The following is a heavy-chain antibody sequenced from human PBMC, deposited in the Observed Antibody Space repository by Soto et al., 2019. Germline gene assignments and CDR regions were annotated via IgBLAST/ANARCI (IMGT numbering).Heavy chain of an antibody. Sequence: QVQLVQSGAEVKKPGSSVKVSCKASGGTFSSYTISWVRQAPGQGLEWMGRIIPILGIANYAQKFQGRVTITPDKSTSTAYMELSSLRSEDTAVYYCARGADGPTDYWGQGTLVTVSS. CDR1: GGTFSSYT. J-gene: IGHJ4*02. D-gene: IGHD6-19*01. CDR2: IIPILGIA. V-gene: IGHV1-69*02. CDR3: ARGADGPTDY.